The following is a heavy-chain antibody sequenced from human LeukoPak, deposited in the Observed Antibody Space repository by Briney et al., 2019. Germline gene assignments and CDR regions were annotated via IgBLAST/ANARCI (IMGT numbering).Heavy chain of an antibody. V-gene: IGHV3-30*04. D-gene: IGHD6-19*01. CDR3: ARVGSSGWYVDY. Sequence: GGSLRLSCAASGFTFSSYAMQWLRQAPGKGPPRAPVISYDGSNKYYADSVKGRFTSSRDNSKNTLYLQMNSLRAEDTAVYYCARVGSSGWYVDYWGQGTLVTVSS. CDR2: ISYDGSNK. J-gene: IGHJ4*02. CDR1: GFTFSSYA.